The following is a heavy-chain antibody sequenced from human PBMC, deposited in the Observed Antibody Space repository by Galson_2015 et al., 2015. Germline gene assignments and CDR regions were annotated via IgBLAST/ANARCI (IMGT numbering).Heavy chain of an antibody. J-gene: IGHJ4*02. D-gene: IGHD6-6*01. CDR2: ISTRSPYI. Sequence: SLRLSCAASGFTFSTYDMAWVRQAPGKGLEWVSSISTRSPYIYYADSVKGRFTISRDNSKNTLYLQMNSLRPEDTAVYYCARVGGDIAARTWGYFDYWGQGTLVTVSS. CDR1: GFTFSTYD. CDR3: ARVGGDIAARTWGYFDY. V-gene: IGHV3-21*01.